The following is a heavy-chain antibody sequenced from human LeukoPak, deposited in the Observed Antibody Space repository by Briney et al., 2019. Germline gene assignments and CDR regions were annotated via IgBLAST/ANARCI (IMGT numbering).Heavy chain of an antibody. CDR3: ARLGGWYSSSWYYFDY. J-gene: IGHJ4*02. V-gene: IGHV5-51*01. Sequence: GESLKISCKGSGYSFTSYWIGWVRQMPGKGLEWMGIIYPGDSDTRYSPSFQGQVAISADKSISTAYLQWSSLKASDTAMYYCARLGGWYSSSWYYFDYWGQGTLVTVSS. CDR2: IYPGDSDT. CDR1: GYSFTSYW. D-gene: IGHD6-13*01.